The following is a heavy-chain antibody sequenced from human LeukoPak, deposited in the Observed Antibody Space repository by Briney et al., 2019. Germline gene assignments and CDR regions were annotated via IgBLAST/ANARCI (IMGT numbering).Heavy chain of an antibody. D-gene: IGHD6-13*01. Sequence: GASVKVSCEASGGTFSSYAISWVRQAPGQGLEWMGGIIPIFGTANYAQKFQGRVTITTDESTSTAYMELSSLRSEDTAVYYCARSEDSSPAPFDYWGQGTLVTVSS. CDR3: ARSEDSSPAPFDY. CDR2: IIPIFGTA. CDR1: GGTFSSYA. V-gene: IGHV1-69*05. J-gene: IGHJ4*02.